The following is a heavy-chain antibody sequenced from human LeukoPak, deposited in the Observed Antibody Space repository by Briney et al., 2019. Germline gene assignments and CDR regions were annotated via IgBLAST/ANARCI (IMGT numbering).Heavy chain of an antibody. J-gene: IGHJ4*02. D-gene: IGHD1-26*01. CDR3: ARDGARMVGATRADY. CDR1: GFTFSSYS. V-gene: IGHV3-21*01. Sequence: VNLGGSLRLSCAASGFTFSSYSMNWVRQAPGKGLEWVSSISSSSSYIYYADSVKGRFTISRDNAKNSLYLQMNSLRAEDTAVYYCARDGARMVGATRADYWGQGTLVTVSS. CDR2: ISSSSSYI.